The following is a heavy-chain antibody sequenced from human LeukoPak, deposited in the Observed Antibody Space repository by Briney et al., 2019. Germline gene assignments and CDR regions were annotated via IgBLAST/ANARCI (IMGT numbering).Heavy chain of an antibody. D-gene: IGHD3-3*01. CDR3: ARESWSGRRNWFDP. CDR2: IYYSGST. V-gene: IGHV4-39*07. J-gene: IGHJ5*02. CDR1: GGSISSSSYY. Sequence: SETLSLTCTVSGGSISSSSYYWGWIRQPPGKGLEWIGSIYYSGSTYYNPSLKSRVTISVDTSKNQFSLKLSSVTAADTAVYYCARESWSGRRNWFDPWGQGTLVTVSS.